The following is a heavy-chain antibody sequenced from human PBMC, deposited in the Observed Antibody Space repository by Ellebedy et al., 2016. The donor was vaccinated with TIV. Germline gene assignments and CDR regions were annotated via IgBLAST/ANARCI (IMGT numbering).Heavy chain of an antibody. D-gene: IGHD7-27*01. CDR2: FSRSGAT. V-gene: IGHV3-23*01. CDR3: AKEPYELGRGLDY. CDR1: GFSFRDFS. J-gene: IGHJ4*02. Sequence: GESLKISXAASGFSFRDFSMIWVRQAPGKGLEWVSTFSRSGATVYADSVKGRFTISRDTSKNTLFLQMNSLRVEDTAVYYCAKEPYELGRGLDYWGQGTLVTVSS.